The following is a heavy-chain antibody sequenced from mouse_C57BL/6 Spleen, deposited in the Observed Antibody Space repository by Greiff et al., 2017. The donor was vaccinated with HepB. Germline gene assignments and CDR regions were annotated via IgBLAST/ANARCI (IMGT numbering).Heavy chain of an antibody. CDR1: GYAFTNYL. D-gene: IGHD2-2*01. CDR2: INPGSGGT. CDR3: ARTEDGYDGYYFDY. J-gene: IGHJ2*01. V-gene: IGHV1-54*01. Sequence: VQLQESGAELVRPGTSVKVSCKASGYAFTNYLIEWVKQRPGQGLEWIGVINPGSGGTNYNEKFKGKATLTADKSSSTAYMQLSSLTSEDSAVYVCARTEDGYDGYYFDYWGQGTTLTVSS.